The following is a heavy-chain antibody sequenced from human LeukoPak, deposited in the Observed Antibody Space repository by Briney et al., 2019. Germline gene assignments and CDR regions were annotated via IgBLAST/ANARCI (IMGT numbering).Heavy chain of an antibody. V-gene: IGHV1-2*02. CDR2: INPNSGGT. CDR3: AKTSSSWYYFDY. CDR1: GYTFTSYG. D-gene: IGHD6-13*01. Sequence: ASVKVSCKASGYTFTSYGISWVRQAPGQGLEWMGWINPNSGGTNYAQKFQGRVTVTRDTSISTAYMELSRLRSDDTAVYYCAKTSSSWYYFDYWGQGTLVTVSS. J-gene: IGHJ4*02.